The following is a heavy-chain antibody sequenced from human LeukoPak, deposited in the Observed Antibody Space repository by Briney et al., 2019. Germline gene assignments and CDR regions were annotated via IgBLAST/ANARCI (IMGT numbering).Heavy chain of an antibody. CDR1: GFTFSSYA. CDR2: ISYDGSNK. V-gene: IGHV3-30*04. J-gene: IGHJ5*02. D-gene: IGHD4-17*01. CDR3: ARDIRDYGDYNWFDP. Sequence: PGGSLRLSCAASGFTFSSYAMHWVRQAPGKGLEWVAVISYDGSNKYYADSVKGRFTISRDNSKNTLYLQMNSLRAEDTAVYYCARDIRDYGDYNWFDPWGQGTLVTVPS.